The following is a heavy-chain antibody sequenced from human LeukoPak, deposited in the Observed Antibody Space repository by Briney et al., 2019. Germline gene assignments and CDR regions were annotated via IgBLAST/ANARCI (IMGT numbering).Heavy chain of an antibody. CDR2: IVVGSGNT. Sequence: TSEKVSCKASGFTFTGSAMQWVRQARGQRLEWIGWIVVGSGNTNYAEKFQERVTITRDMSTSTAYMELSSLRSEDTAVFYCAADLRFGELALDYWGQGTLVTVSS. CDR1: GFTFTGSA. J-gene: IGHJ4*02. V-gene: IGHV1-58*02. CDR3: AADLRFGELALDY. D-gene: IGHD3-10*01.